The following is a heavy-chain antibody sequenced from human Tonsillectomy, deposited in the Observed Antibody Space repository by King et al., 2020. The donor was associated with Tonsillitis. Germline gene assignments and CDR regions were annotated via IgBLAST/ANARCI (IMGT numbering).Heavy chain of an antibody. J-gene: IGHJ4*02. V-gene: IGHV3-21*01. CDR3: AREYDILTSSTEHENFDY. D-gene: IGHD3-9*01. Sequence: VQLVESGGGLVQPGGSLRLSCAASGFTFSSYYMNWVRQAPGKGLEWVSCISSTSRYIYYADSVKGRFTISRDNAKNSLYLQMNSLRAEDTAVYYCAREYDILTSSTEHENFDYWGQGTLVTVSS. CDR1: GFTFSSYY. CDR2: ISSTSRYI.